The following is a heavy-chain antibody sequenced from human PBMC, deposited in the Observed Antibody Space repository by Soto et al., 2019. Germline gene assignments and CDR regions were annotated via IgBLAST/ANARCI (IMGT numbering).Heavy chain of an antibody. D-gene: IGHD3-22*01. CDR2: INPSGVST. Sequence: QVQLVQSGAEVKKPGASVKVSCMTSGYTFTNYYIHWVRQAPGQSLEWMGIINPSGVSTNYGHKFQGRVTMTRERSTSTFNMELSSLRSNDTAVYYCSREFIAGYYDSSGNNAFVCCGQGTMVSVSS. CDR3: SREFIAGYYDSSGNNAFVC. J-gene: IGHJ3*01. V-gene: IGHV1-46*01. CDR1: GYTFTNYY.